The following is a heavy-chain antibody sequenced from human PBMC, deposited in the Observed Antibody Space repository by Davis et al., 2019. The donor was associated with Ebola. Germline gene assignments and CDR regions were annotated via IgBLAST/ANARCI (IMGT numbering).Heavy chain of an antibody. D-gene: IGHD2-2*01. CDR2: IWYDGSNK. Sequence: PGGSLRLSCAASGFTFSSYGMHWVRQAPGKGLEWVAVIWYDGSNKYYADSVKGRFTISRDNSKNTLYLQMNSLRAEDTAVYYCAILVPVQPFYGMDVWGQGTTVTVSS. CDR3: AILVPVQPFYGMDV. J-gene: IGHJ6*02. CDR1: GFTFSSYG. V-gene: IGHV3-33*01.